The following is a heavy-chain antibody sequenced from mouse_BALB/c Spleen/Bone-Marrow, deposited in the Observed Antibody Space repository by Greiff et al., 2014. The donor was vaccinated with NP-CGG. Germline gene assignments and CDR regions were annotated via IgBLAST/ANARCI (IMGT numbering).Heavy chain of an antibody. J-gene: IGHJ3*01. D-gene: IGHD2-4*01. Sequence: VKLQESGAELVKPGASVKLSCKASGYTFTSYWMHWVKQRPGQGLEWIGEIDPSDSYTNYNQKFKGKATLTVDKSSSTAYMQLSSLTSEDSAVYYCARKERRLYYDYDAYWGQGTLVTVSA. CDR1: GYTFTSYW. CDR2: IDPSDSYT. V-gene: IGHV1-69*02. CDR3: ARKERRLYYDYDAY.